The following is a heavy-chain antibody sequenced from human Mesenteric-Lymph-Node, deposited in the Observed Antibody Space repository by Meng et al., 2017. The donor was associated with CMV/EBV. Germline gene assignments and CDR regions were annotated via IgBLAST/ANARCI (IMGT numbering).Heavy chain of an antibody. CDR1: GYDVTGYW. CDR3: ARSLRGSGTENDY. V-gene: IGHV1-2*06. Sequence: VSGYDVTGYWIYRVRQAPGHGLEWMGRVDPGNGDMNYAQKLRDRVTMTRDTSISTVYMELSRLTSDDTAVYYCARSLRGSGTENDYWGQGTLVTVSS. CDR2: VDPGNGDM. J-gene: IGHJ4*02. D-gene: IGHD3-10*01.